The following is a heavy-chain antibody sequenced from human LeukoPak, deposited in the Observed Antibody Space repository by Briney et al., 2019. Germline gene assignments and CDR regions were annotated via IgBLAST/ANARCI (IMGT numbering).Heavy chain of an antibody. J-gene: IGHJ4*02. CDR1: GFTFFTYG. CDR2: ISAYNGST. CDR3: ASGELWFGEFLQLDF. D-gene: IGHD3-10*01. Sequence: ASVKVSCKASGFTFFTYGFSWVRQTPGQGLEWMGWISAYNGSTNYAQNLQGRVTMTTDTSTSTAYMELRSLRSDDTAVYYCASGELWFGEFLQLDFWGQGTLVTVSS. V-gene: IGHV1-18*01.